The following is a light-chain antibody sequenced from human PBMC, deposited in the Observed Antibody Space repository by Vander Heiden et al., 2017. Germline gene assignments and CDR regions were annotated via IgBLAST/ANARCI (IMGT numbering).Light chain of an antibody. Sequence: QSALTQPRPVSGSPGQSVTISCTGTSSDVGGYNYVSWYQQHPGKAPNLMIYDVSKRPSGVPDRFSGSKSGNTASLTISGLQAEDEADYYCCSYAGSFVFGGGTKLTVL. V-gene: IGLV2-11*01. CDR1: SSDVGGYNY. CDR3: CSYAGSFV. CDR2: DVS. J-gene: IGLJ2*01.